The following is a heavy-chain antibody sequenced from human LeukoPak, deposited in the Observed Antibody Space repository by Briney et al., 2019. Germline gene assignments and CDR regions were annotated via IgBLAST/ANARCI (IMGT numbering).Heavy chain of an antibody. CDR1: GFTFSSYW. CDR2: IKQDGSEK. J-gene: IGHJ4*02. V-gene: IGHV3-7*01. Sequence: PGGSLRLSCAASGFTFSSYWMGWVRQAPGKGLEWVANIKQDGSEKYYVDSVKGRFTISRDNAKNSLYLQMNSLRAEDTAVYYCARTLLAVDRKFDYWGQGTLVTVSS. CDR3: ARTLLAVDRKFDY. D-gene: IGHD6-19*01.